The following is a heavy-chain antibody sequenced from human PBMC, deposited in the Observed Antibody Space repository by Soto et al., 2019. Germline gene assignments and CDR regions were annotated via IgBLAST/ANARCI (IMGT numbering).Heavy chain of an antibody. Sequence: GGCRRVSWGVSGVTFGAHGISWFSQDQGEGKEWESGIRGSGDGTYYADSVKGRFTISRDNSKSTLYLQMKTLGAEDTATYYCAKDGLSRIMDFDYWGQGTLVTVSS. J-gene: IGHJ4*02. CDR2: IRGSGDGT. V-gene: IGHV3-23*01. CDR1: GVTFGAHG. CDR3: AKDGLSRIMDFDY. D-gene: IGHD2-8*01.